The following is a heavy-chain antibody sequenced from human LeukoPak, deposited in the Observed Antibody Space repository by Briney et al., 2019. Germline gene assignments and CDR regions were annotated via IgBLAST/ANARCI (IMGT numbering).Heavy chain of an antibody. D-gene: IGHD6-6*01. CDR3: ARFQPVYSNSYGWFDP. J-gene: IGHJ5*02. CDR2: IYSDGST. V-gene: IGHV3-53*01. Sequence: GGSLRLSCAASGFTVSSNYMNWVRQAPGKGLEWVSLIYSDGSTYYADSVKGRFIISRDNSANTLYLQMNSLRAEDTAVYYCARFQPVYSNSYGWFDPWGRGTLVTVSS. CDR1: GFTVSSNY.